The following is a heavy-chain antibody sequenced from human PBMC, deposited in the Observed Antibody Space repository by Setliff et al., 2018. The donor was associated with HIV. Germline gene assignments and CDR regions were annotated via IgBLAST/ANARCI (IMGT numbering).Heavy chain of an antibody. Sequence: GGSLRLSCAASGFTFSNYAMTWVRQAPGTGLECVSAISGGGGITYYADSVKGRFTISRDNSKNTLYLQMNSLRVEDTALYYCAKDYLSSSTWYGGLGYWGPGTLVTVSS. D-gene: IGHD6-13*01. J-gene: IGHJ4*02. V-gene: IGHV3-23*01. CDR3: AKDYLSSSTWYGGLGY. CDR1: GFTFSNYA. CDR2: ISGGGGIT.